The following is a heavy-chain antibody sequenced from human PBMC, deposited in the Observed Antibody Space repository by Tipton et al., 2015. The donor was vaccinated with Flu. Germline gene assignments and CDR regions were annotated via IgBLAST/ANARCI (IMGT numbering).Heavy chain of an antibody. J-gene: IGHJ4*02. D-gene: IGHD7-27*01. CDR3: ATKFANWGAWEPRDY. V-gene: IGHV4-34*01. CDR2: INHSGST. Sequence: GLVKPSETLSLTCAVYGGSFSGYYWSWIRQPPGKGLEWIGEINHSGSTNYNPSLKSRVTISADTSKEQFSLKLNSVTAADTAVYFCATKFANWGAWEPRDYWGQGTLVTVS. CDR1: GGSFSGYY.